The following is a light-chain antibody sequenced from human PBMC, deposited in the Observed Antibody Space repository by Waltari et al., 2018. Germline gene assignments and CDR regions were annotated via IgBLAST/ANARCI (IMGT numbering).Light chain of an antibody. CDR3: QVWDKTTGV. CDR1: QLGDTY. V-gene: IGLV3-1*01. Sequence: SYEVTQPLSVSVSPGQTDSIHCSGDQLGDTYVCCYQQKPGQSPVLVIDRNTKRPSGIPELFSGSNSGNTATLTISGTQALDEADYYCQVWDKTTGVFGTGTKVTVL. J-gene: IGLJ1*01. CDR2: RNT.